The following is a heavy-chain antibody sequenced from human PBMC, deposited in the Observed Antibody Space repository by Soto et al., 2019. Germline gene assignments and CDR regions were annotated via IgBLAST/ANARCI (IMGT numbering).Heavy chain of an antibody. V-gene: IGHV3-30-3*01. CDR1: GFTFSSYA. CDR3: ARDFSMVVVAPGY. D-gene: IGHD2-15*01. CDR2: ISYDGSDK. Sequence: QVKLVESGGGVVQPGRSLRLSCAASGFTFSSYAMHWVRQAPGKGLEWVAVISYDGSDKYYADSVKGRFTISRDNSKDTVYLQMNSLRAEDTAVYYCARDFSMVVVAPGYWGQGTLVTVSS. J-gene: IGHJ4*02.